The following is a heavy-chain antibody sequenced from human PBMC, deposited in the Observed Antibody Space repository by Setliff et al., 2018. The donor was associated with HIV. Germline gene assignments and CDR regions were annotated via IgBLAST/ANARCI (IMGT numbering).Heavy chain of an antibody. Sequence: PGESLKISCKASGYTFTRYWIGWVRQMPGKGLQWMGMIFTGDPETRYGPSFEGHVTISADKANFTASLEWSSLKASDTGMYYCARYGSNSAFDFWGQGTLVTISA. J-gene: IGHJ4*02. CDR1: GYTFTRYW. D-gene: IGHD4-4*01. CDR2: IFTGDPET. CDR3: ARYGSNSAFDF. V-gene: IGHV5-51*01.